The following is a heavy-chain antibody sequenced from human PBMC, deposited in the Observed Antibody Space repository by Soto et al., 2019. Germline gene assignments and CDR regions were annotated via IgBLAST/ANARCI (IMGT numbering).Heavy chain of an antibody. CDR3: AREYTYGSTFFDC. CDR1: GGSISSAAYY. J-gene: IGHJ4*02. V-gene: IGHV4-31*03. Sequence: QVQLQESGPGLVKPSQTLSLSCTVSGGSISSAAYYWSWIRQHPGKGLEWIGYISHSGSTYYTPSLKSRVIISADTSKNQFSLNLTSVTAADTAVYYCAREYTYGSTFFDCWGQGALVTVS. CDR2: ISHSGST. D-gene: IGHD5-18*01.